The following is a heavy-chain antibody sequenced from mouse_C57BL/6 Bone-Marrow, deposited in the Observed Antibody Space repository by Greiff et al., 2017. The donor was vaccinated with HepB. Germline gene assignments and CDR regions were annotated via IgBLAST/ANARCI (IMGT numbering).Heavy chain of an antibody. J-gene: IGHJ3*01. CDR2: IDPSDSYT. Sequence: QVQLQQPGAELVMPGASVKLSCKASGYTFTSYWMHWVKQRPGQGLEWIGEIDPSDSYTNYNQKFKGKSTLTVDKSSSTAYMQLSSLTSEDSAVYYCARKRELLSGFAYWGQGTLVTVSA. V-gene: IGHV1-69*01. CDR1: GYTFTSYW. CDR3: ARKRELLSGFAY.